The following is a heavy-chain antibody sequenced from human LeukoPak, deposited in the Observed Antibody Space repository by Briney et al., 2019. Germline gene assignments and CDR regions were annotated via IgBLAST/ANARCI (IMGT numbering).Heavy chain of an antibody. CDR1: GFTFSSYS. CDR3: AREYYYDSAGYYSVPNH. Sequence: PGGSLRLSCAASGFTFSSYSMNWVRQAPGKGLEWVSYISSSSSTIYYADSVKGRFTISRDNAKDTLYLQMNSLRAEDTAVYYCAREYYYDSAGYYSVPNHWGQGTLVTVSS. CDR2: ISSSSSTI. J-gene: IGHJ5*02. D-gene: IGHD3-22*01. V-gene: IGHV3-48*04.